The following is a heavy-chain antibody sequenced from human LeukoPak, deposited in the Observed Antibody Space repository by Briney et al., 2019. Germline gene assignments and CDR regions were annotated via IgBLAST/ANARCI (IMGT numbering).Heavy chain of an antibody. V-gene: IGHV3-21*01. CDR2: ISSSSSYI. CDR1: GFTFSSYS. CDR3: AIQDPPADY. Sequence: GGSLRLSCAASGFTFSSYSMNWVRQAPGKGLEWVSSISSSSSYINYADSVKGRFTISRDNAKNSLYLQMNSLRAEDTAVYYCAIQDPPADYWGQGTLVTVSS. J-gene: IGHJ4*02.